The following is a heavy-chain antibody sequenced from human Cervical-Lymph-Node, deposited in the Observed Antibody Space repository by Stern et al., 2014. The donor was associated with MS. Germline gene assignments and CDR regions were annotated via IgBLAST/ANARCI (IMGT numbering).Heavy chain of an antibody. V-gene: IGHV1-46*01. CDR1: GYTFTSYY. CDR3: ARELSGSYRSYWYFDL. J-gene: IGHJ2*01. Sequence: QVQLVQSGAEVKKPGASVKVSCKASGYTFTSYYMHWVRQAPGQGLEWMGIINPNGGSTSYAQKFQGRVSMTRDTSTSTVYMELSSLRSEDTAVYYGARELSGSYRSYWYFDLWGRGTLVTVSS. CDR2: INPNGGST. D-gene: IGHD1-26*01.